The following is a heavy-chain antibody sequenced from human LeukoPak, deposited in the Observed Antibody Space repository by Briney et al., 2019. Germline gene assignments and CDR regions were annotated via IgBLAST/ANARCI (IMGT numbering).Heavy chain of an antibody. CDR1: GFTFSSYA. Sequence: PGGSLRLSCAASGFTFSSYAMHWVRQAPGKGLEWVAVISYDGSNKYYADSVKGRFTISRDNSKNTLYLQMNSLRAEDTAVYCCARDPSTRKVVVVAGRGSYYYGMDVWGQGTTVTVSS. V-gene: IGHV3-30*04. J-gene: IGHJ6*02. CDR3: ARDPSTRKVVVVAGRGSYYYGMDV. D-gene: IGHD2-15*01. CDR2: ISYDGSNK.